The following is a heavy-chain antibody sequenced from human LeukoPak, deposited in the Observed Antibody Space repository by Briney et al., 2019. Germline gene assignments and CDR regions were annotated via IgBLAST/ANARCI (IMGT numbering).Heavy chain of an antibody. CDR1: GYSFTSYW. CDR2: IYPGDSDT. J-gene: IGHJ4*02. Sequence: GASLKISCKGSGYSFTSYWIGWVRQMPGKGLEWMGIIYPGDSDTRYNPSFQGQVTISADKSISTAYLQWSSLKASDTAMYYCASGLGYCSGGSCYSLGLPGYWGQGTLVTVSS. V-gene: IGHV5-51*01. D-gene: IGHD2-15*01. CDR3: ASGLGYCSGGSCYSLGLPGY.